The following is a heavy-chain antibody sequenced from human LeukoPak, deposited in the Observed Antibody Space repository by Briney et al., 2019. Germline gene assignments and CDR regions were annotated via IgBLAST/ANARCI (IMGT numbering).Heavy chain of an antibody. CDR2: INPNSGGT. J-gene: IGHJ4*02. V-gene: IGHV1-2*02. CDR1: GYTFTGYY. Sequence: ASVKVSCKASGYTFTGYYMHWVRQAPGQGLEWLGWINPNSGGTNYAQKFQGRVTMTRDTSISTAYMELSRLRSDDTAVYYCARSSVGATDLDYWGQGTLVTVSS. CDR3: ARSSVGATDLDY. D-gene: IGHD1-26*01.